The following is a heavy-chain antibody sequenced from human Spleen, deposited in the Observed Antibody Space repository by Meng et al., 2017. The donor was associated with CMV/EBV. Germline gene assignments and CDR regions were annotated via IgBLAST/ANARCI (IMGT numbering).Heavy chain of an antibody. CDR1: GVTFDDFA. J-gene: IGHJ6*02. D-gene: IGHD2-21*02. V-gene: IGHV3-9*01. Sequence: GGSLRLSCTASGVTFDDFAMHWVRHTPGEGLEWVSGFSGNTGFIAYADSVKGRCTISRDNAKKTLSLQMDSLRPEDTALYYCAKGGGERVTFDAMDVWGQGTTVTVSS. CDR2: FSGNTGFI. CDR3: AKGGGERVTFDAMDV.